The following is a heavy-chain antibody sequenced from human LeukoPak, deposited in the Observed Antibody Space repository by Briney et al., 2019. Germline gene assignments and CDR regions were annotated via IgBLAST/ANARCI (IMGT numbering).Heavy chain of an antibody. Sequence: PSETLSLTCNVSGGSISSYYWSWIRQPPGKGLEWIGYIYTSGSTNYNPSLKSRVTISVDTSKNQFSLKLSSVTAADTAVYYCARDDIVVVPAAIPEVYYYYMDVWGKGTTVTVSS. CDR3: ARDDIVVVPAAIPEVYYYYMDV. CDR2: IYTSGST. CDR1: GGSISSYY. V-gene: IGHV4-4*08. J-gene: IGHJ6*03. D-gene: IGHD2-2*02.